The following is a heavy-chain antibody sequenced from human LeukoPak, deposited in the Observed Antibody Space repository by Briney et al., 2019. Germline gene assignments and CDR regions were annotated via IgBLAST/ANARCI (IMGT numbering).Heavy chain of an antibody. V-gene: IGHV4-59*08. CDR3: ARHGWARVGMDV. CDR2: IYYSGST. D-gene: IGHD6-19*01. J-gene: IGHJ6*02. CDR1: GGSISRYY. Sequence: SETLSLTCTVSGGSISRYYWSWIRQPPGKGLEWIGYIYYSGSTNYNPSLKSRVTISVDTSKNQFSLKLSSVTAADTAVYYCARHGWARVGMDVWGQGTTVTVSS.